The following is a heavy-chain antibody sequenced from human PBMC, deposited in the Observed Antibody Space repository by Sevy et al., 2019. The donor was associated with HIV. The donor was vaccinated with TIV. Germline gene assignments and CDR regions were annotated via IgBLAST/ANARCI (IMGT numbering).Heavy chain of an antibody. Sequence: GGSLRLSCAASGFTFNNYTMHWVRQAPGKGLEWVSLISGDGGGTYYADSVKGRFTISRDNSKNSLYLQMNSLRTEDTALYYCANDMGDEYYFDYWGQGTLVTVSS. CDR3: ANDMGDEYYFDY. J-gene: IGHJ4*02. V-gene: IGHV3-43*01. D-gene: IGHD1-26*01. CDR1: GFTFNNYT. CDR2: ISGDGGGT.